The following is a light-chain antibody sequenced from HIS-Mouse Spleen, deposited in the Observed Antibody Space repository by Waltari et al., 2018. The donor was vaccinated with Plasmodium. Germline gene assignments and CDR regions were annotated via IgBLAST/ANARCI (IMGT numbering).Light chain of an antibody. CDR2: EGS. V-gene: IGLV2-23*01. CDR1: SRDVGSYNL. CDR3: CSYAGSSTCV. Sequence: QSALTQPASVSGSPGQSITISRTGTSRDVGSYNLVSWYQQHPGKAPKLMIYEGSKRPSGVSNRFSGSKSGNTASLTISGLQAEDEADYYCCSYAGSSTCVFGTGTKVTVL. J-gene: IGLJ1*01.